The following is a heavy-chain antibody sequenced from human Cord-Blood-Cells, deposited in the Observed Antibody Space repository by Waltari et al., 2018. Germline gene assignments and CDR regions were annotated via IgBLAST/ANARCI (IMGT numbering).Heavy chain of an antibody. J-gene: IGHJ6*03. CDR3: ATEGPSTMVRGVRVYYMDV. V-gene: IGHV1-69-2*01. Sequence: EVQLVQSGAEVKKPGATVKISCKVSGYTFTDYYMHWVQQAPGKGLEWMGLVDPEAGETIYAEKFQGRVTITADTSTDTAYMELSSLRSEDTAVYYCATEGPSTMVRGVRVYYMDVWGKGTTVTVSS. CDR1: GYTFTDYY. D-gene: IGHD3-10*01. CDR2: VDPEAGET.